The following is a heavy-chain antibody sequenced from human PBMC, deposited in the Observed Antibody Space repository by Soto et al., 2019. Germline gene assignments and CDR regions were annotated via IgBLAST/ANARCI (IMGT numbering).Heavy chain of an antibody. CDR3: ATSSDWYNWFDP. Sequence: GGSLRLSCAVSAFTFSSYVMSWVRQAPGKGLEWVSAISGSGGSTYNADSVKGRFTISRDNSKNTLYLQMNSLRAEDTAVYYCATSSDWYNWFDPWGQGTLVTVSS. V-gene: IGHV3-23*01. D-gene: IGHD6-19*01. J-gene: IGHJ5*02. CDR2: ISGSGGST. CDR1: AFTFSSYV.